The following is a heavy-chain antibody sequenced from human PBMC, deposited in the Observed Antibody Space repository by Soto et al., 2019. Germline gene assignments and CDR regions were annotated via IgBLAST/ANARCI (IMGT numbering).Heavy chain of an antibody. D-gene: IGHD3-3*01. V-gene: IGHV1-18*01. CDR2: ISAYNGNT. Sequence: ASVKVSCKASGYTFTSYGISWVRQAPGQGLEWMGWISAYNGNTNYAQKLQGRVTMTTDTSTSTAYMELRSLRSDDTAVYYCAREGSVRFLEWLYRFDYWGQGTLVTVSS. CDR3: AREGSVRFLEWLYRFDY. CDR1: GYTFTSYG. J-gene: IGHJ4*02.